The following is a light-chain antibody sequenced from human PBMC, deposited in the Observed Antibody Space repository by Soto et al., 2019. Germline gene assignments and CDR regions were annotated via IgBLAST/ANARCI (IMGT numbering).Light chain of an antibody. J-gene: IGLJ1*01. V-gene: IGLV2-14*01. Sequence: QSVLTQPASVSGSPGQSITISCTGTSSAVGGYNYVSWYQQHPGKAPKLMIYDVSNRPSGVSNRFSGSKSGNTASLTISGLQDEDEADYYCSSYTSSSTPYVFGTG. CDR1: SSAVGGYNY. CDR2: DVS. CDR3: SSYTSSSTPYV.